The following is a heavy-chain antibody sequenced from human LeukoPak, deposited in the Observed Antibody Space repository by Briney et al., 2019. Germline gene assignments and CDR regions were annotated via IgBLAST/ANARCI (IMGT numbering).Heavy chain of an antibody. CDR1: GFTFSSYG. J-gene: IGHJ6*02. D-gene: IGHD3-10*01. V-gene: IGHV3-30*03. CDR2: ISYDGSNK. Sequence: GGSLRLSCAASGFTFSSYGMHWVRQAPGKGLEWVAVISYDGSNKYYADSVKGRFTISRDNSKNTLYLQMNSLRAEDTAVYYCARVYGSGTYYPYRMDVWGQGTTVTVSS. CDR3: ARVYGSGTYYPYRMDV.